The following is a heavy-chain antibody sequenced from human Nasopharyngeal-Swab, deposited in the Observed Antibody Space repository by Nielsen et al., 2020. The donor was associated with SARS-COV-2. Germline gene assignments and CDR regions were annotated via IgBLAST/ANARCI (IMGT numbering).Heavy chain of an antibody. CDR2: IFHSGST. V-gene: IGHV4-59*01. J-gene: IGHJ4*02. CDR3: ARDDTAMATGFDY. CDR1: GGSISSYY. Sequence: SETLSLTCTVPGGSISSYYWSWIRQPPGKGLEWIGYIFHSGSTNYNPSLKSRVTISVDTSKNQFSLRLSSVTAADTAVYYCARDDTAMATGFDYWGQGVLVTVSS. D-gene: IGHD5-18*01.